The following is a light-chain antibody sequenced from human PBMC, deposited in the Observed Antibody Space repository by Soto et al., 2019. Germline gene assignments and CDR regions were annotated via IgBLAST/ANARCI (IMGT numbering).Light chain of an antibody. J-gene: IGLJ1*01. CDR2: DVS. Sequence: QSALTQPASVSGSPGQSITISCTGTSSDVGGYNYVSWYQQHPGKAPKLMIYDVSNRPSGVSNRFSGSKSGNTASLTISGLQDEDEDDYYCSSYTSSSTYVFGIGTKVTVL. CDR3: SSYTSSSTYV. V-gene: IGLV2-14*01. CDR1: SSDVGGYNY.